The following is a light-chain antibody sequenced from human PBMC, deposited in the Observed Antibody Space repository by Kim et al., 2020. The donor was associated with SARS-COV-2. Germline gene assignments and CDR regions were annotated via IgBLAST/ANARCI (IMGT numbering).Light chain of an antibody. CDR2: EVN. CDR3: CSYAGSSTYWV. J-gene: IGLJ3*02. CDR1: SNDIGNYDL. Sequence: QSALTQPASVSGSPGQSITISCSGNSNDIGNYDLVSWYQQHTGKAPKVIIYEVNSRPTGVSDRFSGSKSGSTASLTISGLRTEDEADYYCCSYAGSSTYWVFGGGTQLTVL. V-gene: IGLV2-23*02.